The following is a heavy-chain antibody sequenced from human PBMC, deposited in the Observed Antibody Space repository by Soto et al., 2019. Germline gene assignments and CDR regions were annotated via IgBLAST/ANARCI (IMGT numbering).Heavy chain of an antibody. CDR3: ARERGGGFGDV. D-gene: IGHD3-10*01. CDR1: GFTFSSYY. V-gene: IGHV3-74*01. CDR2: ITSDGSST. Sequence: EVQLVESGGGLVQPGGSLRLSCAASGFTFSSYYVNWVRQAPGKGLVWVARITSDGSSTTYADSVKGRFTISRDNAKDKLYLQMNSLRAEDTAVYSCARERGGGFGDVWGQGTTVTVS. J-gene: IGHJ6*02.